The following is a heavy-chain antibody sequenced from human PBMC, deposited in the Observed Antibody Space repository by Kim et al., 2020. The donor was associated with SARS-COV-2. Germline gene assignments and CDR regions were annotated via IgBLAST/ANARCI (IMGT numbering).Heavy chain of an antibody. Sequence: GGSLRLSCIASGFTFSSFEMNWVRQAPRRGLEWVSNVNSRGTSKYYGDSVKGRFTISRDNAVNSLYLQMNSLRAEDTAVYYCVRSLSGWYNSFDPWGQGTLVTVSS. CDR1: GFTFSSFE. J-gene: IGHJ5*02. CDR3: VRSLSGWYNSFDP. V-gene: IGHV3-48*03. CDR2: VNSRGTSK. D-gene: IGHD6-19*01.